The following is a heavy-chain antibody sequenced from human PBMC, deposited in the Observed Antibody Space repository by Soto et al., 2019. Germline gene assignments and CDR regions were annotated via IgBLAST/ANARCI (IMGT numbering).Heavy chain of an antibody. V-gene: IGHV4-61*01. CDR3: DRATHSGDYVDY. CDR1: GGSVSRDSYY. CDR2: IYFSGTT. Sequence: QVQLQESGPGLVQPSETLSLTCTVSGGSVSRDSYYWSWIRQHPGAGLEWIGYIYFSGTTNYKPSLESRVSLPVDPSKNQYPLKLNSVTAAATDVYYCDRATHSGDYVDYGGRGNL. D-gene: IGHD4-17*01. J-gene: IGHJ2*01.